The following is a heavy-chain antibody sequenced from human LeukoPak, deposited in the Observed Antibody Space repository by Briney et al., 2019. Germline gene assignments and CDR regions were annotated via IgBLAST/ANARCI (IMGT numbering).Heavy chain of an antibody. J-gene: IGHJ6*03. V-gene: IGHV3-23*01. CDR1: GFTFSSYA. CDR3: AKDRKEYGNYYYYMDV. CDR2: ISGSGGST. D-gene: IGHD2/OR15-2a*01. Sequence: GGSLRLSCAASGFTFSSYAMSWVRQAPGKGLEWVSAISGSGGSTHYADSVKGRFTISRDNSKNTLYLQMNSLRAEDTAVYYCAKDRKEYGNYYYYMDVWGKGTTVAVSS.